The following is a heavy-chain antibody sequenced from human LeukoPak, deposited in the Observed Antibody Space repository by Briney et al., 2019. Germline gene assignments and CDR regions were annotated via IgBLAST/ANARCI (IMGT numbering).Heavy chain of an antibody. D-gene: IGHD5-12*01. J-gene: IGHJ6*02. Sequence: GGSLRLSCAASGFTFSDYYMSWIRQAPGKGLEWVSSISSSSSYIYYADSVKGRFTISRDNAKNSLYLQMNSLTAEDTAVYYCARDRAVKARIGGMDVWGQGTTVTVSS. CDR1: GFTFSDYY. V-gene: IGHV3-11*06. CDR3: ARDRAVKARIGGMDV. CDR2: ISSSSSYI.